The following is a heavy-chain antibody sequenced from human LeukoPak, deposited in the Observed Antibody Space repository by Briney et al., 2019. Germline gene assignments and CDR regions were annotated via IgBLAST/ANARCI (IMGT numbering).Heavy chain of an antibody. D-gene: IGHD5-24*01. J-gene: IGHJ6*03. CDR3: ARQGSVEMATITYYYYYMDV. V-gene: IGHV1-18*01. Sequence: ASVKVSCKASGYTFTSYGISWVRQAPGQGLEWMGWISAYNGNTNYAQKFQGRVTITADESTSTAYMELSSLRSEDTAVYYCARQGSVEMATITYYYYYMDVWGKGTTVTISS. CDR2: ISAYNGNT. CDR1: GYTFTSYG.